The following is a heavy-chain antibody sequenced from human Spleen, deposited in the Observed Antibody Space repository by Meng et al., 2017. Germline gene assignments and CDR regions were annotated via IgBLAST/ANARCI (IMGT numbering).Heavy chain of an antibody. CDR3: ARRSSFLMGTFDI. V-gene: IGHV4-59*01. CDR2: IFYSGST. Sequence: SETLSLTCTVSGGSISSYYWGWIRQPPGKGLEWIGYIFYSGSTNYNPSLKSRVTISVDTSKNRFSLNLSSVTAADTAVYYCARRSSFLMGTFDIWGQGTMVTVSS. J-gene: IGHJ3*02. CDR1: GGSISSYY. D-gene: IGHD2-2*01.